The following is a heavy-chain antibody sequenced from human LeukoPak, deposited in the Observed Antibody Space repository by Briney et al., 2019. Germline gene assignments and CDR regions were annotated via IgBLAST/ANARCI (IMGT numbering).Heavy chain of an antibody. CDR3: AREGDSSGPSVGLDY. Sequence: GGSLRLSCAASGFTFSSYSMNWVRQAPGKGLEWVSYINSSSSTIYHADSVKGRFTISRDDAKNTLDLQMNSLRDEDTAVYYCAREGDSSGPSVGLDYWGQGTLVTVSS. CDR2: INSSSSTI. D-gene: IGHD3-22*01. V-gene: IGHV3-48*02. J-gene: IGHJ4*02. CDR1: GFTFSSYS.